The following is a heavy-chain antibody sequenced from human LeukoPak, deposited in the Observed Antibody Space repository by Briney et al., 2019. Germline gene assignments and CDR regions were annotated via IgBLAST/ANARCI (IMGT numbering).Heavy chain of an antibody. Sequence: ASVKVPCKASGYTFINFDINWVRQATGQGLEWMGWMNPNSGKAGYAQKFLARVTFTRNTSIGTAYMELSSLRSEDTAIYYCGRGGPIDYWGQGTLVTVSS. J-gene: IGHJ4*02. CDR1: GYTFINFD. CDR3: GRGGPIDY. CDR2: MNPNSGKA. V-gene: IGHV1-8*03.